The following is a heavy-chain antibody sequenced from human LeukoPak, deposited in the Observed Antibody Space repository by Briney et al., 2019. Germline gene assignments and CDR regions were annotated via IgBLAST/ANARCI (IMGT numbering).Heavy chain of an antibody. CDR3: ARSYGSGSYYNALHAFDI. J-gene: IGHJ3*02. Sequence: PSETLSLTCTVSGGSISSYYWSWIRQPPGKGLEWIGYIYYSGSTNYNPSLKSRVTISVDTSKNQFSLQLNSVTPEDTAVYYCARSYGSGSYYNALHAFDIWGQGTMVTVSS. CDR1: GGSISSYY. D-gene: IGHD3-10*01. V-gene: IGHV4-59*12. CDR2: IYYSGST.